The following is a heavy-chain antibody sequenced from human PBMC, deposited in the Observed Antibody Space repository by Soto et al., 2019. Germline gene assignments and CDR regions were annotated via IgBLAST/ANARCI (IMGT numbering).Heavy chain of an antibody. CDR1: GFTFSSYA. D-gene: IGHD2-15*01. CDR2: ISGGGRTT. CDR3: AKGSSESCFKEGFDY. V-gene: IGHV3-23*01. J-gene: IGHJ4*02. Sequence: EVQLLESGGDLAQPGGSLRLSCAASGFTFSSYAMSWVRQAPGKGLEWVSGISGGGRTTYYADSVKGRFTISRDNSKNRLFLQINRLTVGDTAVYFCAKGSSESCFKEGFDYWGQGTLVTVSS.